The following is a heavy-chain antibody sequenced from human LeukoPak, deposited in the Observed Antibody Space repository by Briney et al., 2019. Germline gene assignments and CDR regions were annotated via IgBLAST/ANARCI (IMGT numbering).Heavy chain of an antibody. D-gene: IGHD3-22*01. J-gene: IGHJ4*02. CDR2: ISSNGGST. Sequence: GGSLRPSCAASGFTFSSYAMHWVRQAPGKGLEYVSAISSNGGSTYYANSVKGRFTISRDNSKNTLYLQMGSLRAEDMAVYHCARDSPYDSSGYCLDYWGQGTLVTVSS. V-gene: IGHV3-64*01. CDR3: ARDSPYDSSGYCLDY. CDR1: GFTFSSYA.